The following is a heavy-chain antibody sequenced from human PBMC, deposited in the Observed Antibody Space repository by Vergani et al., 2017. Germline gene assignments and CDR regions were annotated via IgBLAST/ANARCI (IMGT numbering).Heavy chain of an antibody. J-gene: IGHJ2*01. CDR2: ISPDGSAT. V-gene: IGHV3-7*01. Sequence: EVQLVESGGGLVRPGGSLRLPCAASVLSPSRFWMSCVRQAPEEGLELVAHISPDGSATSYVDSVNGRFTISRDNTKNSRSLQMTGLRVEDTAVYYCVRLPRCPWNFDLWGRGTLITVSS. CDR1: VLSPSRFW. CDR3: VRLPRCPWNFDL. D-gene: IGHD2-2*01.